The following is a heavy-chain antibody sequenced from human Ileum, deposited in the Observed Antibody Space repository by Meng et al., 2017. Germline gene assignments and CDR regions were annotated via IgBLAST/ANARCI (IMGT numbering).Heavy chain of an antibody. Sequence: QVHLQESGPGLVKPSQTLSLTCTVSGDSSSRSDHYWTWSRQHPGKGLEWIGYFYFSRSTYYNPSLKSRVSISVDTSKNQFSLRMSSVTAADTAVYYCARYYYVSSGVTWFDPWGQGTLVTVSS. CDR2: FYFSRST. CDR3: ARYYYVSSGVTWFDP. CDR1: GDSSSRSDHY. D-gene: IGHD3-22*01. J-gene: IGHJ5*02. V-gene: IGHV4-31*03.